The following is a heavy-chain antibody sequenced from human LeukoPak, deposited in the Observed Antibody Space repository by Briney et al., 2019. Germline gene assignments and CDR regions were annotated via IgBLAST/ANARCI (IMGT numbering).Heavy chain of an antibody. CDR2: ISSNGGST. CDR3: ARDGREDYYYYGMDV. Sequence: PGGSLRLSCSASGFTFSSYAMHWVRQAPGKGLEYVSAISSNGGSTYYADSVKGRFAISRDNSKSTLYLQMNSLRDEDTAVYYCARDGREDYYYYGMDVWGQGTTVTVSS. CDR1: GFTFSSYA. J-gene: IGHJ6*02. D-gene: IGHD1-26*01. V-gene: IGHV3-64*04.